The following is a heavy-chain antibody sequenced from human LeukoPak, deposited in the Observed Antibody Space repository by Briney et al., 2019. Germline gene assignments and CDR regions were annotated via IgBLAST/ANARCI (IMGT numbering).Heavy chain of an antibody. CDR1: GFTFSSYA. V-gene: IGHV3-23*01. J-gene: IGHJ4*02. CDR3: AKCPYATLYYFDY. CDR2: ISGSGGST. D-gene: IGHD4-17*01. Sequence: GGSLRLSCAASGFTFSSYAMSWVRQAPGKGLEWVPAISGSGGSTYYADSVKGRFTISRDNSKNTLYLQMNSLRAEDTAVYYCAKCPYATLYYFDYWGQGTLVTVSS.